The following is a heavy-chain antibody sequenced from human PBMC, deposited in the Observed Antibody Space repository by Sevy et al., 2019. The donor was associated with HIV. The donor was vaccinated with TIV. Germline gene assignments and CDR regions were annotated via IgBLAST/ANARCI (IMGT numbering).Heavy chain of an antibody. CDR3: ASDYS. CDR1: GFIFSNVW. J-gene: IGHJ4*02. CDR2: IKQHGSDK. V-gene: IGHV3-7*03. Sequence: VGSLRLSCAGSGFIFSNVWMTWVLQGPGKELEWVATIKQHGSDKYYVDSVKGRFTISRDNAKNSVYLQMSSLRVEDTAMYYCASDYSWGQGTLVTVSS.